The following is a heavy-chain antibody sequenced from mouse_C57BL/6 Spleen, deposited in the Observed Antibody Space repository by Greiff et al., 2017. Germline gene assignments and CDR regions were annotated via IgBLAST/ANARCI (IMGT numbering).Heavy chain of an antibody. V-gene: IGHV1-82*01. Sequence: QVQLQQSGPELVKPGASVKISCKASGYAFSSSWMNWVKQRPGKGLEWIGRIYPGDGDTNYNGKFKGKATLTADKSSSTAYMQLSSLTSEDSAVYFCARDYDYDGSWFAYWGQGTLVTVSA. CDR2: IYPGDGDT. CDR1: GYAFSSSW. D-gene: IGHD2-4*01. J-gene: IGHJ3*01. CDR3: ARDYDYDGSWFAY.